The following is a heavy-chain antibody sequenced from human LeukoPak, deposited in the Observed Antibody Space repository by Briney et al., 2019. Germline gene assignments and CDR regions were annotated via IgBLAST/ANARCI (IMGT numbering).Heavy chain of an antibody. V-gene: IGHV5-10-1*01. CDR3: ARLTTMTTVDS. Sequence: PGGSLRLSCKGSGYSFTTYWISWVRQMPGKGLEWMGKIDPSDSYTKYSPSFQGNVTISADKSISTAYLQWSSLKASDTAMYYCARLTTMTTVDSWGQGTLVTASS. D-gene: IGHD4-17*01. CDR2: IDPSDSYT. J-gene: IGHJ4*02. CDR1: GYSFTTYW.